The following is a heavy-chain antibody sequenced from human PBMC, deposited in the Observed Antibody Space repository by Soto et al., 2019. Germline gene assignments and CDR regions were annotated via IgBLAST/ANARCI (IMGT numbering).Heavy chain of an antibody. V-gene: IGHV3-7*01. CDR3: ARDASVDSTHSYSYGIDV. CDR2: IKQDGSEK. D-gene: IGHD3-22*01. Sequence: GCLRLSCAASGFTLSSYWMSWVRQAPGKGLEWVANIKQDGSEKYYVDSVKGRFTISRDNAKNSLYLQMNRLRAEDTGVYYCARDASVDSTHSYSYGIDVCGQGPTLTVSS. CDR1: GFTLSSYW. J-gene: IGHJ6*02.